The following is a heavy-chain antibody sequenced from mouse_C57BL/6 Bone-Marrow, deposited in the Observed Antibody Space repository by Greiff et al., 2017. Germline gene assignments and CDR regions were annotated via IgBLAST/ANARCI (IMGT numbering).Heavy chain of an antibody. CDR3: TTVLNGYCDV. CDR1: GYTFTDYE. J-gene: IGHJ1*03. D-gene: IGHD1-3*01. Sequence: VQLQESGAELVRPGASVTLSCKASGYTFTDYELHWVKQTPVHGLEWIGAIDPETGGTAYTQKFKGKAILTADKSSSTADMELRSRSSYDSAVYYCTTVLNGYCDVWGTGTTVTVSS. V-gene: IGHV1-15*01. CDR2: IDPETGGT.